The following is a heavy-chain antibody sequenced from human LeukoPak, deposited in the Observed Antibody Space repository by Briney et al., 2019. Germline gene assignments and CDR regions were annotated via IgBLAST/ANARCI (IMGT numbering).Heavy chain of an antibody. V-gene: IGHV4-59*01. CDR3: ARGHAFDI. J-gene: IGHJ3*02. CDR2: IYYSGST. CDR1: GGSITSYY. Sequence: SETLSLTCTVSGGSITSYYWSWIRQPPGKGLEWIGYIYYSGSTNYNPSLKNRVTTSVDTSKNQFSLKLSSVTAADTAVYYCARGHAFDIWGQGTMVTVSS.